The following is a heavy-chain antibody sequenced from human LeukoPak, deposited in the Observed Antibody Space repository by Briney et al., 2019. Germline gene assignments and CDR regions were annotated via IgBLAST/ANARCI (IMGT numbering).Heavy chain of an antibody. V-gene: IGHV4-59*01. CDR3: ARGSSSWYQLGAFDI. J-gene: IGHJ3*02. CDR1: GGSISSYY. Sequence: PSETLSLTCTVSGGSISSYYWSWIRQPPGKGLEWIGYIYYSGSTNYNPSLKSRVTISVDTSKNQFSLKLSSVTAADTAVYYCARGSSSWYQLGAFDIWGQGTMVTVSS. D-gene: IGHD6-13*01. CDR2: IYYSGST.